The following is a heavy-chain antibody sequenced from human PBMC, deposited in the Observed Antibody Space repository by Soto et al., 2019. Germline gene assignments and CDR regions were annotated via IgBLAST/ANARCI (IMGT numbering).Heavy chain of an antibody. J-gene: IGHJ3*02. CDR3: ARDIVGVPAAPVGAFDI. D-gene: IGHD2-2*01. CDR2: ISAYNGNT. V-gene: IGHV1-18*01. CDR1: GYTFTSYG. Sequence: ASVKVSCKASGYTFTSYGISWVRQAPGQGLEWMGWISAYNGNTNYAQKLQGRVTMTTDTSTSTAYMELRSLRSDDTAVYYCARDIVGVPAAPVGAFDIWGQGTMVTVSS.